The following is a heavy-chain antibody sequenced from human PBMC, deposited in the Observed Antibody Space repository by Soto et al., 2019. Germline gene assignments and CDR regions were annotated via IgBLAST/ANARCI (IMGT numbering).Heavy chain of an antibody. J-gene: IGHJ4*02. V-gene: IGHV3-23*01. CDR3: AKPPVRGVIIRPTDY. D-gene: IGHD3-10*01. CDR2: ISGSGGST. CDR1: GFTFSSYA. Sequence: GGSLRLSCAASGFTFSSYAMSWVRQAPGKGLEWVSAISGSGGSTYYADSVKGRFTISRDNSKNTLYLQMNSLRAEDTAVYYCAKPPVRGVIIRPTDYWGQGTLVTVSS.